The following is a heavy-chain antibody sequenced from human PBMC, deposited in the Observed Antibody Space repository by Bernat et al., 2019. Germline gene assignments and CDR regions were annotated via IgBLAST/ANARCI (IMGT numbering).Heavy chain of an antibody. CDR1: GGSVSSGSYY. V-gene: IGHV4-61*01. D-gene: IGHD6-19*01. Sequence: QVQLQESGPGLVKPSETLSLTCTVSGGSVSSGSYYWSWIRQPPGKGLEWIGYIYYSGSTHYNPSLKSRVTISVDTSKNQFSLKLSSVTAADTAVYYCASGIAGAATAVVDPWGQGTLVTVSS. CDR3: ASGIAGAATAVVDP. J-gene: IGHJ5*02. CDR2: IYYSGST.